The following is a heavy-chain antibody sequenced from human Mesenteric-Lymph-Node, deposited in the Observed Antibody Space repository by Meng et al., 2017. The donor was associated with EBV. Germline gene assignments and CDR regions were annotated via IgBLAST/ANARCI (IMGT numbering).Heavy chain of an antibody. CDR3: ARRREYSSGWPIDY. CDR2: IFHSGIT. Sequence: QVQLQEPGPELVKPSGTLSLTWLASGDSLTSTNWGSWVRQPPGKGLEWIGEIFHSGITNYNPSLKSRITLSVDKSKNLFSLNLSSVTAADTAVYFCARRREYSSGWPIDYWGQGTLVTVSS. V-gene: IGHV4-4*02. D-gene: IGHD6-19*01. J-gene: IGHJ4*02. CDR1: GDSLTSTNW.